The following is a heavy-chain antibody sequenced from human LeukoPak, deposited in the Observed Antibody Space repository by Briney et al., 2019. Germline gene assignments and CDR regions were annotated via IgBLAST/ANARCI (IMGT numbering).Heavy chain of an antibody. Sequence: GGSLRLSCAASGFTFTTYGLHWFRQAPGKGLEWVAAIASNGGSEYYADSVKGRFTISRDNSKNTLFLKMNSLRPDDTAVYYCAKRGHYSINWYHYFDYWGQGTLVTVSS. D-gene: IGHD6-13*01. CDR3: AKRGHYSINWYHYFDY. V-gene: IGHV3-30*18. CDR1: GFTFTTYG. J-gene: IGHJ4*02. CDR2: IASNGGSE.